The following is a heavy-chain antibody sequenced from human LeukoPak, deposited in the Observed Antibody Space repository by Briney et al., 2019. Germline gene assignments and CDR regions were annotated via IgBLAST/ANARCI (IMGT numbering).Heavy chain of an antibody. D-gene: IGHD6-19*01. Sequence: GGSLRRSCAASGFTFSSFAMSWVRQTPGKGLEWVSTISHDGGSTYFADSVKGRFTISRDNSKSTLYLQMNSLRAEDTALYFCAKDFSSGLFDYWGQGTLVAVSS. J-gene: IGHJ4*02. V-gene: IGHV3-23*01. CDR3: AKDFSSGLFDY. CDR2: ISHDGGST. CDR1: GFTFSSFA.